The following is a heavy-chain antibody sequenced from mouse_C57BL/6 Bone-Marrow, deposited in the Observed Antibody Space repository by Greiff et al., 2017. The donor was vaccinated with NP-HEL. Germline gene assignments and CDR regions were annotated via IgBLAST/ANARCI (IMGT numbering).Heavy chain of an antibody. V-gene: IGHV1-7*01. CDR1: GYTFTSYW. J-gene: IGHJ3*01. CDR3: ARRIVGKLPWFAY. CDR2: INPSSGYT. D-gene: IGHD2-1*01. Sequence: QVQLQQSGAELAKPGASVKLSCKASGYTFTSYWMHWVKQRPGQGLEWIGYINPSSGYTKYNQKFKDKATLTADKSSSTAYMQLSSLTYEDSAVYYCARRIVGKLPWFAYWGQGTLVTVSA.